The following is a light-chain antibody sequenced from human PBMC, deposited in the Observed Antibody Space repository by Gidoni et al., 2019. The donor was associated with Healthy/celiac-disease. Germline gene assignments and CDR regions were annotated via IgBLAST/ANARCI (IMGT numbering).Light chain of an antibody. J-gene: IGKJ5*01. Sequence: EMGWTQSPATLSLSPGERATLSCRAGQSVSSYLAWYQQKPGQAPRLLIYDASNRATGIPARFSGSGSGTDFTLTISSLEPEDFAVYYCQQRSNWPPETFGQGTRLEIK. CDR3: QQRSNWPPET. CDR1: QSVSSY. V-gene: IGKV3-11*01. CDR2: DAS.